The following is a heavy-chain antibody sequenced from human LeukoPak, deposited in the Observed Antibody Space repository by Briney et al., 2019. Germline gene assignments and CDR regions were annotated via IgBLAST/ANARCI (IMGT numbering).Heavy chain of an antibody. CDR3: ARSAINDSGNRDYHVDY. CDR2: ISRSISTI. D-gene: IGHD3-3*01. Sequence: GGPLRHPCAGSGFTFSDYYKAWIRQAPGKGLERVSYISRSISTIYYADSVKGRFTISRDNAKNSLYLQMNSLRAEDTAVYYCARSAINDSGNRDYHVDYWSQGTLVTVSS. J-gene: IGHJ4*02. CDR1: GFTFSDYY. V-gene: IGHV3-11*04.